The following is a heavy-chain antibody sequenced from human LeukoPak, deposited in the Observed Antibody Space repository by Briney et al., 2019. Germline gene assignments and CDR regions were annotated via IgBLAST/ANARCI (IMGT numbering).Heavy chain of an antibody. CDR1: GFTFSSYE. CDR2: ISSSGATI. CDR3: ARDPKHTARFFDY. V-gene: IGHV3-48*03. J-gene: IGHJ4*02. Sequence: PGGSLRLSCAASGFTFSSYEMNWVHQAPGKGLEWVSYISSSGATIYYTDSLKGRFTISRDNAKNSLYLQMNSLRAEDTAVYYCARDPKHTARFFDYWGQGTLVTVSS. D-gene: IGHD5-18*01.